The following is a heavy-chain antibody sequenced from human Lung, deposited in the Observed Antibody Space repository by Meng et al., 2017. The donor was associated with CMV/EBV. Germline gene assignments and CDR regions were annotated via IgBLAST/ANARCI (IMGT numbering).Heavy chain of an antibody. CDR2: IIPILGIA. CDR1: GGTFSSYT. Sequence: SVXVSXKASGGTFSSYTISWVRQAPGQGLEWMGRIIPILGIANYAQKFQGRVTITADKSTSTAYMELSSLRSEDTAVYYCARDGRNWRDVVFGDGLDVWGHGTXVNVYS. V-gene: IGHV1-69*04. CDR3: ARDGRNWRDVVFGDGLDV. J-gene: IGHJ6*02. D-gene: IGHD3-16*01.